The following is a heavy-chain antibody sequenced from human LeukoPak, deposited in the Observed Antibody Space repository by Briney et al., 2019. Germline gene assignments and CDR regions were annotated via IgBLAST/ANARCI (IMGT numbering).Heavy chain of an antibody. J-gene: IGHJ6*02. CDR1: GFTFSSYG. CDR3: ASPLPYSSSWYGRMDV. V-gene: IGHV3-33*08. D-gene: IGHD6-13*01. Sequence: PGGSLRLSCAASGFTFSSYGMHWVRQAPGKGLEWVAVIWYDGSNKYYADSVKGRFTISRDNSKNTLYLQMNSLRAEDTAVYYCASPLPYSSSWYGRMDVWGQGTTVTVSS. CDR2: IWYDGSNK.